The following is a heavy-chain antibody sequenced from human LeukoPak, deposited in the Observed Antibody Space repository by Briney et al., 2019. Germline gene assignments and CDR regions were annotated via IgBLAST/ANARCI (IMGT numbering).Heavy chain of an antibody. CDR1: GFTFSSHA. Sequence: GGSLRLSCAASGFTFSSHAMSWVRQAPGKGLEWVSAISGSGGSTYYADSVKGRFTISRDNSKNTLYLQMNSLRAEDTAVYYCAKDLTYSSSWYYDYYYYMDVWGKGTTVTVSS. J-gene: IGHJ6*03. CDR2: ISGSGGST. V-gene: IGHV3-23*01. D-gene: IGHD6-13*01. CDR3: AKDLTYSSSWYYDYYYYMDV.